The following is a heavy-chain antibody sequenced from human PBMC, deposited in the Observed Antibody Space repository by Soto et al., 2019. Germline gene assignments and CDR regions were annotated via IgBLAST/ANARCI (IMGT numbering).Heavy chain of an antibody. CDR3: AKVGRELRSETWNYFDY. CDR1: GFTFDDYA. V-gene: IGHV3-9*01. D-gene: IGHD1-7*01. J-gene: IGHJ4*02. CDR2: ISWNSDSI. Sequence: GGSLRLSCAASGFTFDDYAMHWVRQAPGKGLEWVSSISWNSDSIGYGDSVKGRFTISRDNAKNSLYLQMNSLRAEDTALYYCAKVGRELRSETWNYFDYWGQGTLVTVSS.